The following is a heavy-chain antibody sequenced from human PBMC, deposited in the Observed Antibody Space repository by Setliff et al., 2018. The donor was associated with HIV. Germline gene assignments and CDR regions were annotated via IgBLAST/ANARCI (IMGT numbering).Heavy chain of an antibody. CDR3: ATVTRNTGYAGTFYFYMDV. J-gene: IGHJ6*03. CDR2: VKSESDGGAI. D-gene: IGHD5-12*01. Sequence: GGSLRLSCAASRFDFNNYWMCWVRQAPGKGLEWVGRVKSESDGGAIDYAAPVRGRFTISRDVSKQTLYLQMNGLRLEDTATYYCATVTRNTGYAGTFYFYMDVWGKGTTVTVSS. V-gene: IGHV3-15*01. CDR1: RFDFNNYW.